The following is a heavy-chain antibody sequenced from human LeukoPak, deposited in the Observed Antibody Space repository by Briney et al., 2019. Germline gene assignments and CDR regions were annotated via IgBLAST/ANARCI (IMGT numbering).Heavy chain of an antibody. CDR1: GYSFTSYW. J-gene: IGHJ3*02. Sequence: GESLKISCKGSGYSFTSYWIGWVRQMPGKGLEWMGIIYPGDSDTRYSPSFQSQVTISADTSISNSYLQWSSLKASDTAMYYCARAGDYGDYDDAFDIGGQGAMVTVSS. CDR2: IYPGDSDT. D-gene: IGHD4-17*01. CDR3: ARAGDYGDYDDAFDI. V-gene: IGHV5-51*01.